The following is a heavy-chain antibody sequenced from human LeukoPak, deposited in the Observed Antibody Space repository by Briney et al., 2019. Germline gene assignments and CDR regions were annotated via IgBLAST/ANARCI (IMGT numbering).Heavy chain of an antibody. CDR1: GFTFSSYE. V-gene: IGHV3-48*03. CDR3: ARDVAAAASLLDS. J-gene: IGHJ4*02. D-gene: IGHD2-15*01. Sequence: GGSLRLSCAASGFTFSSYEMNWVRQAPGKGLEWVSYISTRGNTVYYADSVRGRFTISRDTAKNSLYLQMSSLRAEDTAVYYSARDVAAAASLLDSWGQGTLVTVSS. CDR2: ISTRGNTV.